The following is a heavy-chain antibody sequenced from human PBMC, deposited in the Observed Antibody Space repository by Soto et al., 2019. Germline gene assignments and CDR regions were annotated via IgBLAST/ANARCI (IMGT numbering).Heavy chain of an antibody. V-gene: IGHV4-31*03. J-gene: IGHJ6*03. D-gene: IGHD5-12*01. CDR1: GGSISSGGYY. Sequence: SETLSLTCTVSGGSISSGGYYWSWIRQHPGKGLEWIGYIYYSGSTYYNPSLKSRVTISVDTSKNQFSLKLSSVTAADTAVYYCARVEGGYDSDYYYMDVWGKGTTVTVSS. CDR2: IYYSGST. CDR3: ARVEGGYDSDYYYMDV.